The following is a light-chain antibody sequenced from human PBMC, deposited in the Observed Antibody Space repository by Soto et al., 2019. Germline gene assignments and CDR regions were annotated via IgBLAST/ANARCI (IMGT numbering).Light chain of an antibody. CDR3: QQFHDFLS. CDR1: QGVSSA. J-gene: IGKJ4*01. CDR2: DAS. Sequence: AIQLTQSPSSLSASVGDRVTITCRASQGVSSALAWYQQKPGKAPKLLIYDASRLESGVPSRFSGSGSGTDFTLSISSLQPEDFATYYCQQFHDFLSFGGGTKVEIK. V-gene: IGKV1D-13*01.